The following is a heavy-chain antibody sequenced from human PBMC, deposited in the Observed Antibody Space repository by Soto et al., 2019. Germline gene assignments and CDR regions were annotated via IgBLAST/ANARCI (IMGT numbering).Heavy chain of an antibody. CDR1: GFTFSSYW. J-gene: IGHJ3*02. CDR2: IKQDGSEK. D-gene: IGHD6-19*01. Sequence: GVSLRLSCAASGFTFSSYWMSWVRQAPGKGLEWVANIKQDGSEKYYVDSVKGRFTISRDNAKNSLYLQMNSLRAEDTAVYYCARDAVGGAFDIWVQGTMVTVSS. V-gene: IGHV3-7*01. CDR3: ARDAVGGAFDI.